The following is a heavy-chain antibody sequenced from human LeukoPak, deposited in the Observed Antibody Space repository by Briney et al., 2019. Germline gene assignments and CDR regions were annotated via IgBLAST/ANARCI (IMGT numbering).Heavy chain of an antibody. CDR2: ISGSGVTT. CDR1: GFTFSNYG. D-gene: IGHD6-6*01. J-gene: IGHJ4*02. V-gene: IGHV3-23*01. Sequence: PGGSLRLSCAASGFTFSNYGMSWVRQAPGKGLEWVSAISGSGVTTYYADSVKGRFTISRDNARNSLYLQMNSLRAEDTAVYYCARDRSMATRLWTPTDYWGQGTLVTVSS. CDR3: ARDRSMATRLWTPTDY.